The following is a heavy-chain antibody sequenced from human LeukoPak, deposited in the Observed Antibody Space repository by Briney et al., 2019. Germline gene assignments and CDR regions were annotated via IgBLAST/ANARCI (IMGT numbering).Heavy chain of an antibody. CDR3: AMTSYYDSSGYYQN. CDR1: GYSFTGYW. Sequence: GESLKISCQGSGYSFTGYWIGGVRQLPGKGLEWMGIIYPGDSDTRYSPSFQGQVTISADKSISTAYLQWSSLKASDTAMYYCAMTSYYDSSGYYQNWGQGTLVTVSS. D-gene: IGHD3-22*01. J-gene: IGHJ4*02. V-gene: IGHV5-51*01. CDR2: IYPGDSDT.